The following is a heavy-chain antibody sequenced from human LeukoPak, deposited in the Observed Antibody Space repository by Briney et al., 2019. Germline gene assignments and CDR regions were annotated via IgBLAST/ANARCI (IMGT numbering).Heavy chain of an antibody. CDR1: GFTFSSYA. CDR2: ISGSGGST. J-gene: IGHJ6*02. V-gene: IGHV3-23*01. D-gene: IGHD5-18*01. CDR3: ATLPTAMGTFAYYYYGMDV. Sequence: GGSLRLSCAASGFTFSSYAMSWVRQAPGKGLEWVSAISGSGGSTYYADSVKGRFTISRDNSKNTLYLQMNSLRAEDTAVYYCATLPTAMGTFAYYYYGMDVWGQGTTVTVSS.